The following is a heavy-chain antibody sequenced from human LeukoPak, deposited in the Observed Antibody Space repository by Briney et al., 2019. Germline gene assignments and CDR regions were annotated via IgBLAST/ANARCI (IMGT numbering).Heavy chain of an antibody. CDR3: ARDSSRSYSSGCDY. V-gene: IGHV1-18*01. CDR2: ISTYSGNT. D-gene: IGHD6-19*01. CDR1: GYTFTDYG. Sequence: GASVKVSCKASGYTFTDYGISWVRQAPGQGLEWMGWISTYSGNTNYVQKFQGRVTITTDTSTTTAYMELRSLRSDDTAVYYCARDSSRSYSSGCDYWGQGTLVTVSS. J-gene: IGHJ4*02.